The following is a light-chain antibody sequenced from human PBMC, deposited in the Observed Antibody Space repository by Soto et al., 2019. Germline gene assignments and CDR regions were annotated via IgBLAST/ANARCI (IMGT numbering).Light chain of an antibody. CDR1: QGISAG. Sequence: DIQMTQSPSTLSASVGDRVTITCRASQGISAGLAWYQQKPGKAPKLLIYKASSLESGVPSRFSGSGSGTEFTLTISSLQPDDFATYYCQQYNNYGSWTFGQGTKVEIK. V-gene: IGKV1-5*03. CDR2: KAS. J-gene: IGKJ1*01. CDR3: QQYNNYGSWT.